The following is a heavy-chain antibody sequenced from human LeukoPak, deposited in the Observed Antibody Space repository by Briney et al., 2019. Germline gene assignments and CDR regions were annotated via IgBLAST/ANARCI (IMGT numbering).Heavy chain of an antibody. J-gene: IGHJ5*02. CDR3: ARDEKRVTMVRGVSRNWFDP. V-gene: IGHV4-59*01. D-gene: IGHD3-10*01. CDR2: IYYSGST. CDR1: GGSISSYY. Sequence: SETLSLTCTVSGGSISSYYWSWIRQPPGKGLEWIGYIYYSGSTNYNPSLKSRVTISVDTSKNQFSLKLSSVTAADTAVYYCARDEKRVTMVRGVSRNWFDPWGQGTLVTVSS.